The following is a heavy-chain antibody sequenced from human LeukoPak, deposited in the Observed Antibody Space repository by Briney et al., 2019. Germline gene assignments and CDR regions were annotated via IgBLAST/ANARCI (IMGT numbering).Heavy chain of an antibody. CDR2: ISSSGSTI. J-gene: IGHJ4*02. D-gene: IGHD6-13*01. V-gene: IGHV3-11*04. Sequence: GGSLRLSCAASGFTFSDYYMSWIRQAPGKGLEWVSYISSSGSTIYYADSAKGRFTISRDNAKNSLYLQMNSLRAEDTAVYYCARDLGSSSRNFDYWGQGTLVTVSS. CDR3: ARDLGSSSRNFDY. CDR1: GFTFSDYY.